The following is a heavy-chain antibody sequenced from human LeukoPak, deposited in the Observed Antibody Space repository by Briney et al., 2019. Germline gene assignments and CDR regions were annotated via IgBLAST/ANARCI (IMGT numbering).Heavy chain of an antibody. CDR3: ARVVRLGHPDY. J-gene: IGHJ4*02. CDR2: IIPIFGTA. D-gene: IGHD3-16*01. CDR1: GGTFSSYA. V-gene: IGHV1-69*05. Sequence: GASVKVSCKASGGTFSSYAISWVRQAPGQGLEWMGRIIPIFGTANYAQKFQGRVTITTDESTSTAYMELSSLRSEDTAVYYCARVVRLGHPDYWGQGTLVTVSS.